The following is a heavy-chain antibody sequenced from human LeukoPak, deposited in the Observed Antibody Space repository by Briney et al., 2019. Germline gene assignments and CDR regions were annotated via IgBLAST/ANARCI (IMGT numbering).Heavy chain of an antibody. D-gene: IGHD6-19*01. V-gene: IGHV3-23*01. CDR3: AKTGKSSRWLVPDYYFDY. CDR1: GFTFSSYG. J-gene: IGHJ4*02. Sequence: PGGSLRLSCAASGFTFSSYGMHWVRQAPGKGLEWVSTITGGGGSTYYADSVKGRFTISRDNSKNTLYLQMNSLRAEDTAVYYCAKTGKSSRWLVPDYYFDYWGQGTLVTVSS. CDR2: ITGGGGST.